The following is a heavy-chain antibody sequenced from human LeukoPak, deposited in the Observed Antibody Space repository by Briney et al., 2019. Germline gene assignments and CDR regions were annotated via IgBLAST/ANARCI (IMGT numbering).Heavy chain of an antibody. Sequence: RGESLKISCQGSGYTFSSYWIGWVRQMPGKGLEWMGIIYPDDYDTIYSPSFHGQVTISADKSISTAYLQRSSLKASDAAMYYCARLAYCANDVCYSNYYYSMDVWGKGTTVTVSS. CDR2: IYPDDYDT. D-gene: IGHD2-8*01. V-gene: IGHV5-51*01. J-gene: IGHJ6*03. CDR1: GYTFSSYW. CDR3: ARLAYCANDVCYSNYYYSMDV.